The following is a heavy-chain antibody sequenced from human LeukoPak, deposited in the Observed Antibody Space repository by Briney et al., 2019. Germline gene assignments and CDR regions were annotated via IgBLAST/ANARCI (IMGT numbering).Heavy chain of an antibody. Sequence: PGGSLRLSCAASGFTFSSYAMHWVRQAPGKGLEWVAVISYDGSNKYYADSVKGRFTISRDNSKNTLYLQMNSLRAEDTAVYYCARFMAAPYYFDYWGRGTLVTVSS. CDR3: ARFMAAPYYFDY. D-gene: IGHD6-13*01. V-gene: IGHV3-30*04. J-gene: IGHJ4*02. CDR1: GFTFSSYA. CDR2: ISYDGSNK.